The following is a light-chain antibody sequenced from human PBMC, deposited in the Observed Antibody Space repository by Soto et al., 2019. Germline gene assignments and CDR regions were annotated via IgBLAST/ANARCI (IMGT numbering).Light chain of an antibody. Sequence: DIQMTQSPSSLSASVGDRVTITCRASQTSINYLNWYQHKPGKAPKLLIYAASSLQGGVPSRFSGSGSGTDFTLTTSSLQPEDFASYYCQQSYSNPLTFGGGTKVEIK. CDR1: QTSINY. J-gene: IGKJ4*01. V-gene: IGKV1-39*01. CDR2: AAS. CDR3: QQSYSNPLT.